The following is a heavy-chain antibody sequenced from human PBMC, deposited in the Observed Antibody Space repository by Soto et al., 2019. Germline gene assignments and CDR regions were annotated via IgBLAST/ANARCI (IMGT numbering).Heavy chain of an antibody. CDR2: ISAHSVNT. Sequence: QVQLVQSGAEVKNPGASVKVSCRAGGYSFTTYGISWVRQAPGEGLEWMGWISAHSVNTKSAQKFQDRLTMTTDTSTSTAYMELGSLRSDDTAIYYCAREYCTSESCYGSDYWGQGTLVTVSS. V-gene: IGHV1-18*01. D-gene: IGHD2-8*01. CDR1: GYSFTTYG. CDR3: AREYCTSESCYGSDY. J-gene: IGHJ4*02.